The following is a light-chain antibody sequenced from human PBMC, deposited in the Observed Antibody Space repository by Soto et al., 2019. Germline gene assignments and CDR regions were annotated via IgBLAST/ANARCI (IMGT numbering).Light chain of an antibody. V-gene: IGKV1-5*01. CDR2: DAS. CDR3: HEYNPYPLT. Sequence: DIQMTQSPSTLSASVGDRVTITCRASQSISSWLAWYQQKPGKAPNLLIYDASSLESGVPSNFSGSGSGTEFTNTISSLQPDDFATYYSHEYNPYPLTIGGWNKVEIE. CDR1: QSISSW. J-gene: IGKJ4*01.